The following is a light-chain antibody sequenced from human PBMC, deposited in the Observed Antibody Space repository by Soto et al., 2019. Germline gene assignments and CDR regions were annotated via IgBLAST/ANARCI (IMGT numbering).Light chain of an antibody. J-gene: IGKJ1*01. CDR2: DAS. CDR1: QDISNY. V-gene: IGKV1-5*01. CDR3: QQYNSYSRT. Sequence: DIQMTQSPSSLSASVGDRVTITCQASQDISNYLNWYQQKPGKAPNLLIYDASSLESGVPSRFSGSGSGTEFTLTISSLQPDDFATYYCQQYNSYSRTFGQGTKVDIK.